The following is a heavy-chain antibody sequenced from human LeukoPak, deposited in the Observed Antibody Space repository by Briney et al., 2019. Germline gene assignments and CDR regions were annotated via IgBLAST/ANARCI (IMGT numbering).Heavy chain of an antibody. V-gene: IGHV1-69*05. D-gene: IGHD5-24*01. Sequence: SVKVSCKASGGTFSSYAISWVRQAPGQGLEWMGGIIPIFGTANYAQKFQGRVTINTDESTSTAYMELSRLRAEDTAVYLFARDLRDGYNPIAFDYWGQGALVTVSS. CDR3: ARDLRDGYNPIAFDY. CDR2: IIPIFGTA. CDR1: GGTFSSYA. J-gene: IGHJ4*02.